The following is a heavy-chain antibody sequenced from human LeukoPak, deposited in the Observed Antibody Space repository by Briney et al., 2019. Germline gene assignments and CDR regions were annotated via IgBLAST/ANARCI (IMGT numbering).Heavy chain of an antibody. CDR3: ARGGDSRILSY. J-gene: IGHJ4*02. CDR2: IYSGGNT. Sequence: GGSLRLSCAASGFTVSSNYMTWVRQAPGKGLEWVSVIYSGGNTYYADSVKGRFTISRDNPKNTLYLQMNSLRAEDTAVYYCARGGDSRILSYWGQGTLVTVSS. V-gene: IGHV3-53*01. D-gene: IGHD2-15*01. CDR1: GFTVSSNY.